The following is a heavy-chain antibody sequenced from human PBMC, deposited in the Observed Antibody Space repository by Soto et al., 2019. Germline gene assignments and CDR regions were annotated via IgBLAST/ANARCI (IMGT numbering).Heavy chain of an antibody. CDR2: IYYSGST. V-gene: IGHV4-59*01. D-gene: IGHD2-8*01. CDR3: ARGRGDIVLMLHVPTYFDY. J-gene: IGHJ4*02. CDR1: GGSISSYY. Sequence: PSETLSLTCTVSGGSISSYYWSWIRQPPGKGLEWIGYIYYSGSTNYNPSLKSRVTISVGTSKNQFSLKLSSVTAADTAVYYCARGRGDIVLMLHVPTYFDYWGQGTLVTVS.